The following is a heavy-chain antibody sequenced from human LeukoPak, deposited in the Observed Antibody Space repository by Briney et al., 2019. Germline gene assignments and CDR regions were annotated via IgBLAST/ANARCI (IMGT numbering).Heavy chain of an antibody. J-gene: IGHJ4*02. D-gene: IGHD2-8*01. CDR3: TTAEIVLMVYAIHGY. CDR2: IKSKTDGGTT. Sequence: NPGGSLRLSCAASGFTFSNAWMSWVRQAPGKGLEWVGRIKSKTDGGTTDYAAPVKGRFTISRDDSKNTLYLEMNSLKTEDTAVYYCTTAEIVLMVYAIHGYWGQGTLVTVSS. V-gene: IGHV3-15*01. CDR1: GFTFSNAW.